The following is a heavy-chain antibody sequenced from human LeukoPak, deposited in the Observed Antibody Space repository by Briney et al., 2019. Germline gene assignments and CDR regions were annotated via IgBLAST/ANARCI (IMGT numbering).Heavy chain of an antibody. CDR1: GFTFSSYA. J-gene: IGHJ4*02. V-gene: IGHV3-30-3*01. D-gene: IGHD1-26*01. Sequence: GRSLRLSCAASGFTFSSYAMHWVRQAPGKGLEWVAVISYDGSNKYYADSVKGRFTISRDNSKNTLYLQMNSLRAEDTAVYYCARDWDLNYWGQGTLVTVSS. CDR3: ARDWDLNY. CDR2: ISYDGSNK.